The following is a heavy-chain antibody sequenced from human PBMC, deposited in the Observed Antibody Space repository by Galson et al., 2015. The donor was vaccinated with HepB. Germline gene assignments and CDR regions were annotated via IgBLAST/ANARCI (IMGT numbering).Heavy chain of an antibody. D-gene: IGHD3-22*01. CDR3: ARDSSYYADY. V-gene: IGHV3-23*01. CDR1: GFTFSTYA. CDR2: IISSGGST. Sequence: SLRLSCAASGFTFSTYAMNWVRQAPGKGLEWVSTIISSGGSTNYAGSVKGRFTISRDNSKNTVYLQMNSLRADDTALYYCARDSSYYADYWGQGTLVTVSS. J-gene: IGHJ4*02.